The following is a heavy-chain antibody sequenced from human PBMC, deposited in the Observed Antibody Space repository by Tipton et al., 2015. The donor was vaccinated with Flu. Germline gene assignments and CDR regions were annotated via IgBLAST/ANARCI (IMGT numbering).Heavy chain of an antibody. CDR2: IYYSGST. V-gene: IGHV4-39*07. J-gene: IGHJ5*02. D-gene: IGHD1-26*01. CDR1: GGSISSSTYY. Sequence: TLSLTCIVSGGSISSSTYYWGWIRQPPGKGLEWIGSIYYSGSTYYKPFLKSRVTISLDTSTNQFSLKLSSVTAADTAVYYCARGVGWALAYNWFDPWLQGTLVTVSS. CDR3: ARGVGWALAYNWFDP.